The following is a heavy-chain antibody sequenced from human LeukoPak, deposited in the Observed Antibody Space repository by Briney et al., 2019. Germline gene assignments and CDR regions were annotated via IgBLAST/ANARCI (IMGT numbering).Heavy chain of an antibody. J-gene: IGHJ5*02. D-gene: IGHD6-6*01. CDR2: ISVYNGNT. Sequence: ASVKVSCKASGYTFTTYGINWVRQAPGQGLEWMGWISVYNGNTNYAQNLQGRVTLTTDTSASTAYMELRSLRSDDTAVYYCARDLIAARPGWFDPWGQGTLVTVSS. CDR3: ARDLIAARPGWFDP. V-gene: IGHV1-18*01. CDR1: GYTFTTYG.